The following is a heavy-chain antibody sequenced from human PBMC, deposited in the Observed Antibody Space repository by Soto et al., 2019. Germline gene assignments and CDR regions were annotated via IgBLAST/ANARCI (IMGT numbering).Heavy chain of an antibody. CDR1: GGSINSGGYY. Sequence: QVQLQESGPGLVKPSQTLSLTCTVSGGSINSGGYYCNWNRQHPRKGLEWIGYIYYSGSTYYNPSRHSRVTISVDTSKNQFSLKLSSVTAAETAVYYCERSVFPWCPGTLVTVSS. CDR3: ERSVFP. V-gene: IGHV4-31*03. CDR2: IYYSGST. J-gene: IGHJ5*02.